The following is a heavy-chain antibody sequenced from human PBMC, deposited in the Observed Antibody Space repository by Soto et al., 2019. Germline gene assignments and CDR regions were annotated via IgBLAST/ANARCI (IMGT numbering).Heavy chain of an antibody. CDR3: ARDIWGVVVAATNFDAFDI. Sequence: ALVKVSCKASGYTFTSYGISWVRQAPGQGLEWMGWISAYNGNTNYAQKLQGRVTMTTDTSTSTAYMELRSLRSDDTAVYYCARDIWGVVVAATNFDAFDIWGQGTMVTVSS. J-gene: IGHJ3*02. CDR1: GYTFTSYG. CDR2: ISAYNGNT. D-gene: IGHD2-15*01. V-gene: IGHV1-18*01.